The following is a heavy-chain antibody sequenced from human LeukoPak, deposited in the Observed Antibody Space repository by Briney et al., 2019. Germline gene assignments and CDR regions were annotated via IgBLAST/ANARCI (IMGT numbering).Heavy chain of an antibody. J-gene: IGHJ4*02. CDR3: AKGGDYYGSGSYIDY. CDR2: ISGGGGDT. CDR1: GFTFSSYG. D-gene: IGHD3-10*01. Sequence: PGGSLRLSCAASGFTFSSYGMSWVRQAPGKGLEWVSTISGGGGDTYYADSVKGRSTISRDNSKNTLYLQMNGLRAVDTALYYCAKGGDYYGSGSYIDYWGQGALVTVSS. V-gene: IGHV3-23*01.